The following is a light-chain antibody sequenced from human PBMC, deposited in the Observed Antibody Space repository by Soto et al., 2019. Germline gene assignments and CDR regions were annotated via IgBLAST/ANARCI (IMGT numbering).Light chain of an antibody. CDR3: QQLASYPLT. CDR1: QTISTW. Sequence: DIEMSQHPSHWPAPVYIRVLITFRASQTISTWLAWYQHKPGKAPNLLIYDASTLMSGIPSRFSGSGSGTDFTLTISSLQPEDFATYYCQQLASYPLTFGGGTNVDIK. J-gene: IGKJ4*01. CDR2: DAS. V-gene: IGKV1-5*01.